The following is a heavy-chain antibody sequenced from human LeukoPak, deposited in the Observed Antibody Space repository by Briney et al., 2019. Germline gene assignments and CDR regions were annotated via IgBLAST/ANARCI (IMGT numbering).Heavy chain of an antibody. CDR3: VSQYSSSANY. CDR1: GFRFSNYY. J-gene: IGHJ4*02. CDR2: TKPDGSEK. D-gene: IGHD6-13*01. V-gene: IGHV3-7*02. Sequence: PGGSLRLSCAASGFRFSNYYMGWVRPAAGKELEWVAHTKPDGSEKHYVDSVKGRFTISRDNAKNSLYLQMDGLRAEDTAVYYCVSQYSSSANYWGQGTLVSVSS.